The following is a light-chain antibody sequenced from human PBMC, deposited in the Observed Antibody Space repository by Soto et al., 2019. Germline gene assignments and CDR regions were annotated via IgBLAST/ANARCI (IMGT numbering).Light chain of an antibody. CDR3: QQYGSSLWT. Sequence: DIQMTRSPSTLSASVGDRVTITCRSSHSISSWSAWYQQKPWKAAKPLIYDAYSLESGVTSRFSGSGSGTEFTLTISRLAPEDFAVYYCQQYGSSLWTVGPGTKVDIK. J-gene: IGKJ1*01. V-gene: IGKV1-5*01. CDR1: HSISSW. CDR2: DAY.